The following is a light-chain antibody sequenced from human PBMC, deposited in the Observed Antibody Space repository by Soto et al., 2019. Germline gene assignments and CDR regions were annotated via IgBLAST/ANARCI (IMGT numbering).Light chain of an antibody. CDR1: QSISSW. CDR3: QQYENYWT. V-gene: IGKV1-5*01. J-gene: IGKJ1*01. Sequence: DIQMTQSPSTLSASVGDRVTITCRASQSISSWLAWYQQKPGKAPKLLIYDASSLESGVPSRFSGSGSGTEFSLTISNLQPDDFATYYCQQYENYWTFGQGTKV. CDR2: DAS.